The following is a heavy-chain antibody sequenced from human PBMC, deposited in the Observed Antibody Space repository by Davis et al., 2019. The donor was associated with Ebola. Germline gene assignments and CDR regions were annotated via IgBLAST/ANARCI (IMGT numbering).Heavy chain of an antibody. CDR3: ARDSRGVYSGSHDY. J-gene: IGHJ4*02. CDR1: GFTFSSYS. CDR2: ISSSSSYI. Sequence: GESLKISCAASGFTFSSYSMNWVRQAPGKGLEWVSSISSSSSYIYYADSVKGRFTISRDNAKNSLYLQMNSLRAEDTAVYYCARDSRGVYSGSHDYWGQGTLVTVSS. V-gene: IGHV3-21*01. D-gene: IGHD5-12*01.